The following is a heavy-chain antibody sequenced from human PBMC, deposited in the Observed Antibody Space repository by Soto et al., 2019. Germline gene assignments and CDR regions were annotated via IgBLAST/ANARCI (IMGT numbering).Heavy chain of an antibody. J-gene: IGHJ3*01. Sequence: HITLKESGPTLVKPTQTLTRSCIFCGFSFTADGVGVGWIRQAPGKTLEWLALIYWDDDTRYRPSLKSRLTITKDSSKNQVVLTMTNMDPLDTATYYCAHAFGGTSWPNDAFDVWGQGTVVTVSS. V-gene: IGHV2-5*02. CDR2: IYWDDDT. D-gene: IGHD3-16*01. CDR1: GFSFTADGVG. CDR3: AHAFGGTSWPNDAFDV.